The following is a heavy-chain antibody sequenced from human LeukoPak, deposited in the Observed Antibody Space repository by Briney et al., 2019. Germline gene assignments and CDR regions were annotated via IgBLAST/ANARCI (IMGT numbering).Heavy chain of an antibody. CDR1: GFTFGDYA. D-gene: IGHD2-2*01. CDR2: IKSKAGGGTT. Sequence: GGSLRLSCTASGFTFGDYALNWVRQAPGKGLEWVGRIKSKAGGGTTDYAAPVKGRFTISRDDSKNTLYLQMNSLKTEDTAVYYCATAPYCSSTRCYSAYWGQGTLVTVSS. J-gene: IGHJ4*02. V-gene: IGHV3-15*07. CDR3: ATAPYCSSTRCYSAY.